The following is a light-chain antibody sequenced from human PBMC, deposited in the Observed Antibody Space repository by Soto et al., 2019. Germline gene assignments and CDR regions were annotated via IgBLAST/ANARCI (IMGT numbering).Light chain of an antibody. Sequence: QSALTQPASVSGSPGQSITVSCTGTSSDIGAYDYVSWYQQHPGKAPKVIISEVSKRPSGVSHRFSGSKSGKTASLTISGLQAEDEADYYCSSYTSSSTVGVFGTGTKLTVL. CDR3: SSYTSSSTVGV. V-gene: IGLV2-14*01. CDR2: EVS. CDR1: SSDIGAYDY. J-gene: IGLJ1*01.